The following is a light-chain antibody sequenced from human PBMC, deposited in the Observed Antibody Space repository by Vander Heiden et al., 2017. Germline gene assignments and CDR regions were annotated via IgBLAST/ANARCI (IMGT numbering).Light chain of an antibody. CDR2: GNS. Sequence: QSVLTQPPSVSGAPGQRVTIPCTGSSPNIGAGYDVHWYQQLPGPAPKPLIYGNSNRPSGVPDRFSGSKSGTSASLAITGLQAEDEADYYCQSYDSSLSALFGGGTKLTVL. CDR1: SPNIGAGYD. CDR3: QSYDSSLSAL. V-gene: IGLV1-40*01. J-gene: IGLJ2*01.